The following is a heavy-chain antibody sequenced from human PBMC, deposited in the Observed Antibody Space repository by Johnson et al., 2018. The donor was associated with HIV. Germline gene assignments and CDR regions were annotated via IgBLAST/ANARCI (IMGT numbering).Heavy chain of an antibody. V-gene: IGHV3-30*18. Sequence: QVQLMESGGAVVQPGRSLRLSCVASGFTFSSYAMHWIRQAPGKGLDWVAFITYDGSNKYTADSVKGRFTISRDTSKNTLYLQMNSLRTEDTAVYYCAKERGDNYVGSDAFDIWGQGTMVTVS. D-gene: IGHD1-1*01. CDR3: AKERGDNYVGSDAFDI. CDR1: GFTFSSYA. J-gene: IGHJ3*02. CDR2: ITYDGSNK.